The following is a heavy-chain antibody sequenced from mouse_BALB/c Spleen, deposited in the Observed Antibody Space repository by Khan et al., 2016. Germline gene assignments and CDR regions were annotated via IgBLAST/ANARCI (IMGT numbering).Heavy chain of an antibody. V-gene: IGHV1-9*01. CDR3: ARAWYSMDY. Sequence: QVQLQQSGAELMKPGASVKLSCKATGYTFSNYWIEWVKQRPGHGLEWIGDILPGNANSNYTENLKGKATLTADTSSNTAYMQLSSLTSEDSAVYYCARAWYSMDYWGQGTSVTVSS. CDR1: GYTFSNYW. CDR2: ILPGNANS. J-gene: IGHJ4*01.